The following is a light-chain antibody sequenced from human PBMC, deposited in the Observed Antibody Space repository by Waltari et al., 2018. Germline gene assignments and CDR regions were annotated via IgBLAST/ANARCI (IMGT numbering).Light chain of an antibody. CDR1: QDISSW. J-gene: IGKJ5*01. CDR2: AVS. CDR3: QQGDGVHPIT. V-gene: IGKV1-12*01. Sequence: DIQMTQSPSSVSASVGDRVTITCRASQDISSWLAWYQQKPGQAPRPLIYAVSILHSGVPSRFSGSGSGTDFTLTITSLQPEDFAIYYCQQGDGVHPITFGQGTRLE.